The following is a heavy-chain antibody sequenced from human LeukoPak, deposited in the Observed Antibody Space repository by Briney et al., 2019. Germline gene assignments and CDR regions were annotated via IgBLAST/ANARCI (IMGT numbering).Heavy chain of an antibody. J-gene: IGHJ6*03. CDR1: GYTFTSYD. CDR2: MNPNSGNT. Sequence: ASVKVSCKASGYTFTSYDINWVRQATGQGLEWMGWMNPNSGNTGYAQKFQGRVTITRNTSISTAYMELSSLRSEDTAVYYCARAVVGAFYYYYYMDVWGKGTTVTVSS. V-gene: IGHV1-8*03. D-gene: IGHD1-26*01. CDR3: ARAVVGAFYYYYYMDV.